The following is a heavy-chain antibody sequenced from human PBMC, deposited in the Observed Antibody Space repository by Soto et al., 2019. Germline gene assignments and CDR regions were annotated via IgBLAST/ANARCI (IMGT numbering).Heavy chain of an antibody. Sequence: SETLSLTCTVSGGSISSYYWSWIRQPPGKGLEWIGYIYYSGSTNYNPSLKSRVTISVDTSKNQFSLKLSSVTPADTAVDNCARISDVWSGYYNGMHVWGQGTTVPGSS. CDR2: IYYSGST. J-gene: IGHJ6*02. D-gene: IGHD3-3*01. V-gene: IGHV4-59*01. CDR1: GGSISSYY. CDR3: ARISDVWSGYYNGMHV.